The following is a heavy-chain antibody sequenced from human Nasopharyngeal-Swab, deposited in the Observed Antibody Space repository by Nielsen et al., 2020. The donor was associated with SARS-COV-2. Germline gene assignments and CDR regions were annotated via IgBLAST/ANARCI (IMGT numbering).Heavy chain of an antibody. J-gene: IGHJ4*02. CDR1: GFTFGNAW. D-gene: IGHD4-17*01. CDR2: IKSKTDSGTT. V-gene: IGHV3-15*01. Sequence: GESLKISCEASGFTFGNAWMSWVRQVPGKGLEWVGRIKSKTDSGTTDYAAPVKGRFTISRDDSRNTLYLQMNSLKTEDTAVYYCSTDRGYGDHFDYWGQGTLVTVSS. CDR3: STDRGYGDHFDY.